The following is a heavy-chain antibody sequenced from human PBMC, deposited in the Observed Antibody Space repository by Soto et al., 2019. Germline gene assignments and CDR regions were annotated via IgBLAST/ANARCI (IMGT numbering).Heavy chain of an antibody. V-gene: IGHV3-33*01. CDR1: GFTFSSYG. CDR3: ARDGQLGVVVPYYFDY. D-gene: IGHD3-22*01. Sequence: GGSLRLSCAASGFTFSSYGMRWVRQAPGKGLEWVAVIWYDGSNKYYADSVKGRFTISRDNSKNTLYLQMNSLRAEDTAVYYCARDGQLGVVVPYYFDYWGQGTLVTVSS. J-gene: IGHJ4*02. CDR2: IWYDGSNK.